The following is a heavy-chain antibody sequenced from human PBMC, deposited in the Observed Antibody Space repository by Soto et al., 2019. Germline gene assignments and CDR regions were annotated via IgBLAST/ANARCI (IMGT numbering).Heavy chain of an antibody. V-gene: IGHV4-30-4*01. CDR1: GVSVSRDYQ. J-gene: IGHJ4*02. CDR2: ISYSGSP. CDR3: AKTYGLYGVDPGKSYFDY. Sequence: PSETLSLTCTVSGVSVSRDYQWIWIRQPPGKGLEWIGHISYSGSPYYHPSLRSRLSISVDTSKNQFSLKVKSVTAADTAVYYCAKTYGLYGVDPGKSYFDYWGQGTLVTVSS. D-gene: IGHD3-16*01.